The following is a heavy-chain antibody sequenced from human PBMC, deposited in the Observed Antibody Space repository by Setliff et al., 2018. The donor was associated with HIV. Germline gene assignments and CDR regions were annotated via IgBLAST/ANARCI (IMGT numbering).Heavy chain of an antibody. D-gene: IGHD3-10*01. J-gene: IGHJ4*02. V-gene: IGHV4-4*08. CDR1: GGSISSHY. CDR2: IYTSGST. Sequence: PSETLSLTCTVSGGSISSHYWIWIRQPPGKGLEWIGYIYTSGSTNYNPSLKSRVTISIDTSKKQFSLRLTSVTAADSAVYYCARESYGSGTYDYWGQGTLVTVSS. CDR3: ARESYGSGTYDY.